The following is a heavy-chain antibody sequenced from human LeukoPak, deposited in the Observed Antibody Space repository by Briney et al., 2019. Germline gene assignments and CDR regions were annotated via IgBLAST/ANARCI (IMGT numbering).Heavy chain of an antibody. D-gene: IGHD1-26*01. J-gene: IGHJ4*02. V-gene: IGHV3-9*01. Sequence: GRSLRLSCAASGFTFDDYAMHWVRQAPGEGLEWVSGISWNSGSIGYADSVKGRFTISRDNAKNSLYLQMNSLRAEDTALYYCAKDSSGSYHYYFDYWGQGTLVTVSS. CDR3: AKDSSGSYHYYFDY. CDR1: GFTFDDYA. CDR2: ISWNSGSI.